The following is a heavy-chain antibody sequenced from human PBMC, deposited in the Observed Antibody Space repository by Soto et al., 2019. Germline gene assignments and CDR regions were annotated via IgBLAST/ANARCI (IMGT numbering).Heavy chain of an antibody. J-gene: IGHJ2*01. CDR3: ARGGAAAGTFSWYFDL. D-gene: IGHD6-13*01. CDR2: ISYDGSNK. CDR1: GFTFSSYA. V-gene: IGHV3-30-3*01. Sequence: ESGGGVVQPGRSLRLSCAASGFTFSSYAMHWVRQAPGKGLEWVAVISYDGSNKYYADSVKGRFTISRDNSKNTLYLQMNSLRAEDTAVYYCARGGAAAGTFSWYFDLWGRGTLVTVSS.